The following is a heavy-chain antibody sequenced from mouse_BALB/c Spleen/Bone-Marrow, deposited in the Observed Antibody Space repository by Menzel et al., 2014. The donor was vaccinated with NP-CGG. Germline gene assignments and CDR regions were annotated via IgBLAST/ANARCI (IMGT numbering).Heavy chain of an antibody. CDR3: TRGGNWEDFDY. D-gene: IGHD4-1*01. J-gene: IGHJ2*01. CDR2: ISSGSSTI. Sequence: EVMLVESGGGLVQPGGSRKLSCAASGLTFSSFGMHWVRQAPEKGLEWVAYISSGSSTIFYADTVKGRFTISRDNPKNTLFLQMTSLRSEDTAIYYCTRGGNWEDFDYWGQGTTLTVSS. CDR1: GLTFSSFG. V-gene: IGHV5-17*02.